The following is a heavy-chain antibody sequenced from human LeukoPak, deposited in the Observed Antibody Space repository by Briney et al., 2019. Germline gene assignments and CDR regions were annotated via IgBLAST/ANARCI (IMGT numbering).Heavy chain of an antibody. D-gene: IGHD3-22*01. J-gene: IGHJ3*02. CDR1: GFTVSSNY. CDR3: ARGPYDSSGYIDAFDI. V-gene: IGHV3-53*01. CDR2: IYSGGST. Sequence: GGSLRLSCAASGFTVSSNYMSWVRQAPGKGLEWFSAIYSGGSTYYADSVKGRFTISRDNSKNTLYLQMNSLRTEDTAVYYCARGPYDSSGYIDAFDIWGQGTMVTVSS.